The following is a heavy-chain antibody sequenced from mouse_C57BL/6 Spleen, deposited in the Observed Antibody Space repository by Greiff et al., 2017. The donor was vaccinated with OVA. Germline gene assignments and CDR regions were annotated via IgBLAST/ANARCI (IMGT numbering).Heavy chain of an antibody. CDR1: GFTFSDYG. V-gene: IGHV5-17*01. D-gene: IGHD1-1*01. CDR2: ISSGSSTI. CDR3: ARRATDGSSYAYCDV. J-gene: IGHJ1*03. Sequence: EVMLVESGGGLVKPGGSLKLSCAASGFTFSDYGMHWVRQAPEKGLEWVAYISSGSSTIYYADTVKGRFTISRDNAKNTLFLQMTSLRSEDTAMYYCARRATDGSSYAYCDVWGTGTTVTVSS.